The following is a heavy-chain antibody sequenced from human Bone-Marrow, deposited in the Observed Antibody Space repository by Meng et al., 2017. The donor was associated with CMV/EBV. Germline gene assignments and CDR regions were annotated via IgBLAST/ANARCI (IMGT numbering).Heavy chain of an antibody. D-gene: IGHD1-7*01. CDR2: IKSKTDGGTT. J-gene: IGHJ6*02. CDR1: GFTFSNAW. CDR3: TTDIPWGTGTVYYYYYGMDV. Sequence: GESLKISCAASGFTFSNAWMSWVRQAPGKGLEWVGRIKSKTDGGTTDYAAPVKGRFTISRDDSKNTLYLQMNSLKTEDTAVYYCTTDIPWGTGTVYYYYYGMDVWGQGTTVTVSS. V-gene: IGHV3-15*01.